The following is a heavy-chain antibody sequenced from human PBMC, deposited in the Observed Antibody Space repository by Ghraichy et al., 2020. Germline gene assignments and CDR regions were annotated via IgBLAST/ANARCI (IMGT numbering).Heavy chain of an antibody. D-gene: IGHD2-8*01. CDR3: AREGKLMVYAGSGSPRSFDY. Sequence: SETLSLTCAVYGGSFSGYYWSWIRQPPGKGLEWIGEINHSGSTNYNPSLKSRVTISVDTSKNQFSLKLSSVTAADTAVYYCAREGKLMVYAGSGSPRSFDYWGQGTLVTVSS. V-gene: IGHV4-34*01. J-gene: IGHJ4*02. CDR2: INHSGST. CDR1: GGSFSGYY.